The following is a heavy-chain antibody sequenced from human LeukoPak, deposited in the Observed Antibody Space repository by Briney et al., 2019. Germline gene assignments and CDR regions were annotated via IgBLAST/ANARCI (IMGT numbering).Heavy chain of an antibody. V-gene: IGHV4-59*01. D-gene: IGHD6-19*01. CDR2: IYYSGST. Sequence: SETLSLTCTVSGGSISSYYWSWIRQPPGKGLEWIGCIYYSGSTNYNPSLKSRVTISVDTSKNQFSLKLSSVTAADTAVYYCARRDISSGWSFDYWGQGTLVTVSS. J-gene: IGHJ4*02. CDR3: ARRDISSGWSFDY. CDR1: GGSISSYY.